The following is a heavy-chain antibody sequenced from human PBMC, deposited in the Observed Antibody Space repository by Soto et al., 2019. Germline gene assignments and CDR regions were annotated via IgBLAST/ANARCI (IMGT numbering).Heavy chain of an antibody. V-gene: IGHV3-33*01. D-gene: IGHD5-18*01. CDR2: IWYDGSNK. J-gene: IGHJ6*02. CDR3: ARDHPSTAMATNHYYAMDV. CDR1: GFTFSSYG. Sequence: PGGSLRLSCAASGFTFSSYGMHWVRQAPGKGLEWVAVIWYDGSNKYYADSVKGRFTISRDNSKNTLYLQMNSLRAEDTAVYYCARDHPSTAMATNHYYAMDVWGQGTTVTVSS.